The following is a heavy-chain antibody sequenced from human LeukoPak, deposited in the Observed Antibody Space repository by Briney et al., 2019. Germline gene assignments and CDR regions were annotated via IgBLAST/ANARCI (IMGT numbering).Heavy chain of an antibody. CDR1: GFTFSSYG. J-gene: IGHJ4*02. Sequence: GGSLRLSCAASGFTFSSYGMSWVRQAPGKGLEWVSAISGSGGSTYYADSVKGRFTISRDNSKNTLYLQMNSLRAEDTAVYYCARSREMATIADYWGQGTLVTVSS. V-gene: IGHV3-23*01. CDR2: ISGSGGST. D-gene: IGHD5-24*01. CDR3: ARSREMATIADY.